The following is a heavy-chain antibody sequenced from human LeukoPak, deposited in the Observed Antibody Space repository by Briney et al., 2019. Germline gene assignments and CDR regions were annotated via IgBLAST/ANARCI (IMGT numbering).Heavy chain of an antibody. J-gene: IGHJ4*02. V-gene: IGHV3-30*03. D-gene: IGHD3-3*01. CDR3: TTDRTYYDFWSGYSPPFDY. CDR1: GFTFSSFG. Sequence: GGSLRLSCAASGFTFSSFGMHWVRQAPGKGLEWVAVISNDGNNKYSADSVKGRFTISRDDSKNTLYLQMNSLKTEDTAVYYCTTDRTYYDFWSGYSPPFDYWGQGTLVTVSS. CDR2: ISNDGNNK.